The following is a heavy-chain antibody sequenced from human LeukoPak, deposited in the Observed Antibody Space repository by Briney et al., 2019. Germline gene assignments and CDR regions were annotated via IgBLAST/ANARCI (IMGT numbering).Heavy chain of an antibody. CDR2: ISGSGGST. Sequence: GGSLRLSCAASGFTFSSYSMSWVRQAPGKGLEWVSAISGSGGSTYYADSVKGRFTISRDNSKNMLYLQMNSLRAEDTAVYYCAKDRRAAGTSYWGQGTLVTVSS. J-gene: IGHJ4*02. V-gene: IGHV3-23*01. CDR1: GFTFSSYS. CDR3: AKDRRAAGTSY. D-gene: IGHD6-13*01.